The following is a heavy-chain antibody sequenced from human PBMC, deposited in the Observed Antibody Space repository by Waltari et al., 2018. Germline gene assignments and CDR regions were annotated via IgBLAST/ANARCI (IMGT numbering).Heavy chain of an antibody. D-gene: IGHD4-4*01. CDR3: ARDYYSNYGATYYFDY. Sequence: EVQLVGAGGGLVEPGGSLRLSCAASGCRFSSAWMSWVRQAPGKGLEWVSNIKQDGSEKYYVDSVKGRFTISRDNAKNSLYLQMTSLRAEDTAVYYCARDYYSNYGATYYFDYWGQGTLVTVSS. V-gene: IGHV3-7*01. CDR2: IKQDGSEK. CDR1: GCRFSSAW. J-gene: IGHJ4*02.